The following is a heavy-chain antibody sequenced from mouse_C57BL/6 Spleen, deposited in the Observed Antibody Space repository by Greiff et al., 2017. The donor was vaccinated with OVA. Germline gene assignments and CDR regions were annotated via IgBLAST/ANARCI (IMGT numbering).Heavy chain of an antibody. V-gene: IGHV5-4*01. CDR3: ARGDGFAY. J-gene: IGHJ3*01. Sequence: DVQLVESGGGLVKPGGSLKLSCAASGFTFSSYAMSWVRQTPEKRLEWVATISDGGSYTYYPDNVKGRFTISRDNAKNNLYLQMSHLKSEDTAMYYCARGDGFAYWGQGTLVTVSA. CDR2: ISDGGSYT. CDR1: GFTFSSYA.